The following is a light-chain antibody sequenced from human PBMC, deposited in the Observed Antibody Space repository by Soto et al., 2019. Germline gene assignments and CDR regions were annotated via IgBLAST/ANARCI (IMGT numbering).Light chain of an antibody. CDR3: PQRSSWPPIT. CDR2: DAS. CDR1: QSVRKY. V-gene: IGKV3-11*01. Sequence: EIVLTQSPGTLSLSPGERATLSCRASQSVRKYLAWYQQKPGQAPRLVIYDASIRATGIPARFSGSGSGTDFTLTISSLEPEDFAVYYCPQRSSWPPITFVQGTRLEIK. J-gene: IGKJ5*01.